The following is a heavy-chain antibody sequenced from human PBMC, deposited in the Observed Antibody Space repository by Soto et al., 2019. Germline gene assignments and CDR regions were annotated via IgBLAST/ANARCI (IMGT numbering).Heavy chain of an antibody. CDR3: GAGAYFFDY. CDR1: GFTFSSYV. D-gene: IGHD3-10*01. V-gene: IGHV3-30-3*01. J-gene: IGHJ4*02. Sequence: PGGSLRLSCVASGFTFSSYVIHWVRQAPGKGLEWVALISTDGTEKHYPGSVKGRFTISRDNSKNTLYLQMNSLRAEDTAVYYCGAGAYFFDYWGQGTLVTVSS. CDR2: ISTDGTEK.